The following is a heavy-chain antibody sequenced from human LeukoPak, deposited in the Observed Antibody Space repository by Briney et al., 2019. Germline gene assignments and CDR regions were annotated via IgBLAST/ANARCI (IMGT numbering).Heavy chain of an antibody. CDR3: ARDSYYYDSSGYYHDAFDI. CDR2: IVVGSSNT. Sequence: ASVKVSCKASGFTFTSSAMQWVRQARGQRLEWIGWIVVGSSNTNYAQKFQERVTITRDMSTSTAYMELSSLRSEDTAVYYCARDSYYYDSSGYYHDAFDIWGQGTMVTVSS. D-gene: IGHD3-22*01. J-gene: IGHJ3*02. V-gene: IGHV1-58*02. CDR1: GFTFTSSA.